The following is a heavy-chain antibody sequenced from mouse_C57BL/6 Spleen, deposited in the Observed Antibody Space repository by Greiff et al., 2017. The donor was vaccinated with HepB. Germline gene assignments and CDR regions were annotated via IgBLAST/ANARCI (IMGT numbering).Heavy chain of an antibody. V-gene: IGHV1-81*01. CDR3: ADYYYGSSHWYFDV. CDR1: GYTFTSYG. J-gene: IGHJ1*03. CDR2: IYPRSGNT. Sequence: VKLVESGAELARPGASVKLSCKASGYTFTSYGISWVKQRTGQGLEWIGEIYPRSGNTYYNEKFKGKATLTADKSSSTAYMDLSSLTSEDSAVYFCADYYYGSSHWYFDVWGTGTTVTVSS. D-gene: IGHD1-1*01.